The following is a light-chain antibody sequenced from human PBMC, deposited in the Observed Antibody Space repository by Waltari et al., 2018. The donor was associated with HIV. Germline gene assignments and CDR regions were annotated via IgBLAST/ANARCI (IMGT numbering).Light chain of an antibody. CDR3: QQYYTVRPT. CDR2: WAS. V-gene: IGKV4-1*01. CDR1: RTVLSNSVNRNY. J-gene: IGKJ4*01. Sequence: DIVMTQSPDSLAVSLGERATINCRSSRTVLSNSVNRNYLAWYQQKSGQSPNVLIYWASTRQSGVPARFSASGSGTNFSLTISSLQAADVAVYYCQQYYTVRPTFGGGTKVEIK.